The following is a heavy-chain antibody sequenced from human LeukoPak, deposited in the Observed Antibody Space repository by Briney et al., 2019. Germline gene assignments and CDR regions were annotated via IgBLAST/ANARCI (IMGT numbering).Heavy chain of an antibody. CDR2: IIPIFGTA. CDR1: GGTFSSYA. D-gene: IGHD3-3*01. Sequence: ASVKVSCKASGGTFSSYAISWVRQAPGQGLEWMGGIIPIFGTANYAQKFQGRVTMTTDTSTSTAYMEVRSLRSDDTAVYFCARVEGPSIFGVIDYWGQGTLVTISS. J-gene: IGHJ4*02. CDR3: ARVEGPSIFGVIDY. V-gene: IGHV1-69*05.